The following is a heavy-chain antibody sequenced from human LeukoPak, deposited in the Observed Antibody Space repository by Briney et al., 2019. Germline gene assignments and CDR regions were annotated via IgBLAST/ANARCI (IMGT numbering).Heavy chain of an antibody. Sequence: SETLSLTCTVSGASISSYYWSWIRLPPGKGLQWIGHIYYTGSTNYHPSLKSRVTMSVHTSKNQFSLKLNSVTAADTAVYYCVRDKGHFDVDFWGQGTLVTVSS. J-gene: IGHJ4*02. V-gene: IGHV4-59*12. CDR1: GASISSYY. CDR2: IYYTGST. D-gene: IGHD3-9*01. CDR3: VRDKGHFDVDF.